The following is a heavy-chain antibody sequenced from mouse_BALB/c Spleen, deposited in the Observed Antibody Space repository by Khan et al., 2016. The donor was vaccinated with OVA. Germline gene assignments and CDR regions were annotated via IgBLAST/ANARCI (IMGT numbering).Heavy chain of an antibody. CDR1: GYSITSGYA. J-gene: IGHJ2*01. CDR2: MSYSGFT. Sequence: EVQLQESGPGLVKPSQSLSLTCTVTGYSITSGYAWNWIRQFPGNKLEWMGYMSYSGFTNYNPSLKSRISITRDTSKNQFFLQLSSVNTEDTATYYCARSNYYGYYFDYWGHGATLTVSS. V-gene: IGHV3-2*02. D-gene: IGHD1-1*01. CDR3: ARSNYYGYYFDY.